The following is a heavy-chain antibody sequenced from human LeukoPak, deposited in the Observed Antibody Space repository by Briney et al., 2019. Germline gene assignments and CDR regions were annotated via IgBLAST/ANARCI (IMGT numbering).Heavy chain of an antibody. CDR3: AREPDYYDSSGYYPALDY. Sequence: VASVKVSCKTSGYIFAHNGISWVRQAPGQGPEWMGWISAYNGDTNYARNFQGRVTMTRDTSTSTVYMELRSLRSDDTAVYYCAREPDYYDSSGYYPALDYWGQGTLVTVSS. J-gene: IGHJ4*02. D-gene: IGHD3-22*01. CDR1: GYIFAHNG. V-gene: IGHV1-18*01. CDR2: ISAYNGDT.